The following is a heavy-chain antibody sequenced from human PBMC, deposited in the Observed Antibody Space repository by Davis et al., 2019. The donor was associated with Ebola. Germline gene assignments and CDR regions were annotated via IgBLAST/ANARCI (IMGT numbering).Heavy chain of an antibody. Sequence: PGGSLRLSCKGSGYSFTSYWIGWVRQMPGKGLEWMGIIYPGDSDTRYSPSFQGQVTISADKSISTAYLQWSSLKASDTAMYYCARRIAVAGYGMDVWGQGTTVTVSS. J-gene: IGHJ6*02. CDR2: IYPGDSDT. V-gene: IGHV5-51*01. CDR3: ARRIAVAGYGMDV. D-gene: IGHD6-19*01. CDR1: GYSFTSYW.